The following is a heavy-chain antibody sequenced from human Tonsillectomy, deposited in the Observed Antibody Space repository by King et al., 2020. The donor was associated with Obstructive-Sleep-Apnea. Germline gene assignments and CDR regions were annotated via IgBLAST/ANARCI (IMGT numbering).Heavy chain of an antibody. V-gene: IGHV4-59*01. CDR2: IYYSGST. J-gene: IGHJ6*02. CDR3: ARVPRIAVADGGAFYYGLDV. CDR1: GGSISDYY. Sequence: VQLQESGPGLVKPSETLSLTCTVSGGSISDYYWSWIRQPPGKGLEWIGYIYYSGSTNYNPSLKSRVTISIDTSKNQFSLKLSSVTAADTAVYYCARVPRIAVADGGAFYYGLDVWGQGTTVTVSS. D-gene: IGHD6-19*01.